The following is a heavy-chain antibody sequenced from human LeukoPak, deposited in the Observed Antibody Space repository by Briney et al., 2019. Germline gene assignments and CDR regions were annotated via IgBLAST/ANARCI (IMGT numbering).Heavy chain of an antibody. J-gene: IGHJ3*02. CDR1: GGSISSSIYY. CDR2: IFHSGST. CDR3: AGWSSGSSAYDI. Sequence: SETLSLTCTVSGGSISSSIYYWSWIRQPPGKGLERLGSIFHSGSTYYSPSFKSRVTISADTSKNQFSLRLPSVTAADTAVYYCAGWSSGSSAYDIWGHGTMATVSS. V-gene: IGHV4-39*01. D-gene: IGHD1-14*01.